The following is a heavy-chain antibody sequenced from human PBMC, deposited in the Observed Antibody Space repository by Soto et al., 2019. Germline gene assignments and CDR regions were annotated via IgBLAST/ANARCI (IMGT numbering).Heavy chain of an antibody. J-gene: IGHJ4*02. V-gene: IGHV3-23*01. CDR2: ISGSGGST. Sequence: PGGSLRLSCAASGFTFSSYAMSWVRQAPGKGLEWVSAISGSGGSTYYADSVKGRFTISRDNSKNTLYLQMNSLRAEDTAVYYCAKGLSLLANHYNYFDYWGQGTLVTVSS. D-gene: IGHD2-8*02. CDR1: GFTFSSYA. CDR3: AKGLSLLANHYNYFDY.